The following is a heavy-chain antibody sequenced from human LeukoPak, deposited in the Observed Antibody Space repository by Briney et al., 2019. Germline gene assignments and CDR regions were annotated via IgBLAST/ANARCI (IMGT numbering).Heavy chain of an antibody. V-gene: IGHV1-2*06. J-gene: IGHJ2*01. CDR2: INPNTGGT. Sequence: ASVKVSCKASGYTFTAYYMHWVRQAPGQGLEWMGRINPNTGGTNYAQKFQGRVTMTRDTSISTAYMELSRLRSDDTAVYYCARDLVDILTGYYKWYFDLWGRGTLVTVSS. CDR3: ARDLVDILTGYYKWYFDL. CDR1: GYTFTAYY. D-gene: IGHD3-9*01.